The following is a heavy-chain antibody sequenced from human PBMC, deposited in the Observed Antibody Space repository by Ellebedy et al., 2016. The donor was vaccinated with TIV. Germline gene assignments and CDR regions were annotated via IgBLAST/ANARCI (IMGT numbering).Heavy chain of an antibody. CDR2: IYYSGST. D-gene: IGHD2-2*03. CDR1: GGSISSSSYY. V-gene: IGHV4-39*07. J-gene: IGHJ6*02. CDR3: AREEMDPPYYYYGMDV. Sequence: SETLSLXXTVSGGSISSSSYYWGWIRQPPGKGLEWIGSIYYSGSTYYNPSLKSRVTISVDRSKNQFSLKLSSVTAADTAVYYCAREEMDPPYYYYGMDVWGQGTTVTVSS.